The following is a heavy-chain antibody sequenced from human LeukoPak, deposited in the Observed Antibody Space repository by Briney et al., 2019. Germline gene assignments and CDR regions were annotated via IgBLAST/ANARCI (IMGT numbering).Heavy chain of an antibody. CDR3: CGSGWFAGPFGY. J-gene: IGHJ4*02. CDR1: GGSITKYGYY. D-gene: IGHD6-19*01. Sequence: PSETLSLTCSVSGGSITKYGYYWVWIRPSPETGLEWIGSMHYSGSTYYNPSLDSRVTISVDTSRNQFSLKLTSVTAADTAVYYCCGSGWFAGPFGYWGQGALVTVSS. V-gene: IGHV4-39*07. CDR2: MHYSGST.